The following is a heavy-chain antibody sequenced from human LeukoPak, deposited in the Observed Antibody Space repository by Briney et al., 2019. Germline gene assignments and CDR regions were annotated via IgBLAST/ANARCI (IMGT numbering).Heavy chain of an antibody. CDR3: ARYCSSTSCYSDY. Sequence: AAVKVSCKASGYTFTGYYMHWVRQAPGQGLEYMGRINPISGGTVYAQKFQGRVTMTRDTSITTAYMELTGLTSDDTAVYYCARYCSSTSCYSDYWGQGTLVTVSS. CDR2: INPISGGT. V-gene: IGHV1-2*06. J-gene: IGHJ4*02. D-gene: IGHD2-2*01. CDR1: GYTFTGYY.